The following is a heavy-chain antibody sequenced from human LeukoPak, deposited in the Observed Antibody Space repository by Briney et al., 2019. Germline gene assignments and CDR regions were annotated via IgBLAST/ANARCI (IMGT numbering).Heavy chain of an antibody. CDR3: ARALLRYCSSTSCYWFDP. CDR1: GGTFSSYV. D-gene: IGHD2-2*01. Sequence: SVKVSCKASGGTFSSYVINWVRQAPGQGLEWMGGIIPIFGTATYAQKFQGRVTITADESTGTAYVELSSLRSEDTAMYYCARALLRYCSSTSCYWFDPWGQGTLVTVSS. J-gene: IGHJ5*02. CDR2: IIPIFGTA. V-gene: IGHV1-69*13.